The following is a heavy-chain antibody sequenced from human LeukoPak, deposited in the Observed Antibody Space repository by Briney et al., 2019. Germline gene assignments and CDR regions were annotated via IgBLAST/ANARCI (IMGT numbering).Heavy chain of an antibody. Sequence: SVKVSCKASGGTFSSYAISWVRQAPGQGLEWMGRIIPIFGTANYAQKFQGRVTITTDESTSTAYMELSSLRSEDTAVYYCAREVGSGWYYFDYWGQGTLLSVSS. J-gene: IGHJ4*02. CDR1: GGTFSSYA. V-gene: IGHV1-69*05. CDR3: AREVGSGWYYFDY. D-gene: IGHD6-19*01. CDR2: IIPIFGTA.